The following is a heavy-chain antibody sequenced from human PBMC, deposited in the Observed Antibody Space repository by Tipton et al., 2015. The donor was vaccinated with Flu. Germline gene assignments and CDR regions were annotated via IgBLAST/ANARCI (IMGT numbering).Heavy chain of an antibody. V-gene: IGHV4-4*07. J-gene: IGHJ4*02. CDR1: GGSMSSYY. CDR3: ARGSGSGTYLIFDF. Sequence: TLSLTCTVSGGSMSSYYWAWIRQPAGKGLEWIGRMYTSGSTKCNPSLESRVTMSVDTSNNHFSLKLSSVTAADTAVYYCARGSGSGTYLIFDFWGQGTLATVSS. D-gene: IGHD3-10*01. CDR2: MYTSGST.